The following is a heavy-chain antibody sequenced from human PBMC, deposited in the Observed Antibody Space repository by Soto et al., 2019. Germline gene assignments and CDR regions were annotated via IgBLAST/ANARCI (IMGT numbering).Heavy chain of an antibody. CDR2: ISYDGSNK. CDR3: AKSRRVTFGTSFDY. CDR1: GFTFSSYG. D-gene: IGHD3-16*01. Sequence: QVQLVESGGGVVQPGRSLRISCAASGFTFSSYGMHWVRQAPGKGLEWVAVISYDGSNKYYADSVKGRFTISRDNSKNTLYLQMNSLRAEDTAVYYCAKSRRVTFGTSFDYWGQGTLVTVSS. J-gene: IGHJ4*02. V-gene: IGHV3-30*18.